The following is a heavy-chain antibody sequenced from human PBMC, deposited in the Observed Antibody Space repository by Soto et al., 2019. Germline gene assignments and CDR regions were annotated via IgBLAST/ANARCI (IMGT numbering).Heavy chain of an antibody. Sequence: ASVKVSCKASGYSFTSYGITWVRQAPGQGLEWMGWISANNGNTNYAQKLQGRVTMTTDTSTSTVYMELRSLRSDDTAVYYCARVDSGSYYGSFDYWGQGTLVTSPQ. CDR3: ARVDSGSYYGSFDY. J-gene: IGHJ4*02. CDR1: GYSFTSYG. D-gene: IGHD3-10*01. V-gene: IGHV1-18*01. CDR2: ISANNGNT.